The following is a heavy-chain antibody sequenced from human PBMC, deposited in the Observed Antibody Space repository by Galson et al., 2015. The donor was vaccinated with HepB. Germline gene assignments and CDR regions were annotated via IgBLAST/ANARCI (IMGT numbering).Heavy chain of an antibody. D-gene: IGHD3-22*01. V-gene: IGHV3-33*01. J-gene: IGHJ4*02. CDR1: GFTFSSYG. Sequence: SLRLSCAASGFTFSSYGMHWVRQAPGKGLEWVAVIWYDGSNKYYADSVKGRFTISRDTSKNTLYLQMNSLRAEDTAVYYCARDRGYYYDSSAYYSPSYWGQGTLVTVSS. CDR2: IWYDGSNK. CDR3: ARDRGYYYDSSAYYSPSY.